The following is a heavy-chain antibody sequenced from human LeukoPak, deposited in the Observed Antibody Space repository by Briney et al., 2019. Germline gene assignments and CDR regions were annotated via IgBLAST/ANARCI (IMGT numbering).Heavy chain of an antibody. D-gene: IGHD4-11*01. J-gene: IGHJ4*02. Sequence: GASVKVSCKASGYTFTGYYMHWVRQAPGQGLEWMGWISAYNGNTNYAQKLQGRVTMTTDTSTSTAYMELRSLRSDDTAVYYCARDPYPSRMTTVTTGDYWGQGTLVTVSS. CDR2: ISAYNGNT. CDR1: GYTFTGYY. CDR3: ARDPYPSRMTTVTTGDY. V-gene: IGHV1-18*04.